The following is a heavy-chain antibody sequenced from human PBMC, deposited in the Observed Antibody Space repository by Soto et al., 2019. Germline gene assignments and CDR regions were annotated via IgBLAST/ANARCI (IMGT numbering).Heavy chain of an antibody. CDR3: AKATKGYDLAY. J-gene: IGHJ4*02. CDR1: GLTFSSYA. D-gene: IGHD5-12*01. CDR2: ISYDGSNK. V-gene: IGHV3-30-3*01. Sequence: QVQLVESGGGVVQPGRSLRLSCAASGLTFSSYAMHWVRQAPGKGLEWVAVISYDGSNKYYAAFVKGRFTISRDNSKNTLYLQTGSLRAEDTAVYDWAKATKGYDLAYWGQGTLVTGSS.